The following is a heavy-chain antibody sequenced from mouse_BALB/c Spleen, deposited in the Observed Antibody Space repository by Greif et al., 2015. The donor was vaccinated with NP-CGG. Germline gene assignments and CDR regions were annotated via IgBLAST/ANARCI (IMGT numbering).Heavy chain of an antibody. V-gene: IGHV5-4*02. J-gene: IGHJ4*01. D-gene: IGHD2-14*01. CDR1: GFTFRDYY. CDR2: ISDGGSYT. CDR3: AREGYRYDRGGLMDY. Sequence: EVQGVESGGGLVKPGGSLKLSCAASGFTFRDYYMYWVRQTPEKRLEWVATISDGGSYTYYPDSVKGRFTISRDNAKNNLYLQMSSLKSEDTAMYYCAREGYRYDRGGLMDYWGQGTSVTVSS.